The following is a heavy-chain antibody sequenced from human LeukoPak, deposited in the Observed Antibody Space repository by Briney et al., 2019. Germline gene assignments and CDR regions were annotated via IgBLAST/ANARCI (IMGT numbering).Heavy chain of an antibody. Sequence: GRSLRLSCAASGFTFSSYAMHWVRQAPGKGLEWVAVISYDGSNKYYADSVKGRFTISRDNSKNTLYLQMNSLRAEDTAVYYCARDYYDALEGWGQGTLVTVSS. V-gene: IGHV3-30*04. D-gene: IGHD3-22*01. CDR1: GFTFSSYA. J-gene: IGHJ4*02. CDR3: ARDYYDALEG. CDR2: ISYDGSNK.